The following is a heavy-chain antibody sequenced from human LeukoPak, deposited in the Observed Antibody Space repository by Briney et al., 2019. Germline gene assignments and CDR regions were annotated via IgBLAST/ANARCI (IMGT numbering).Heavy chain of an antibody. J-gene: IGHJ6*03. CDR2: IWYDGSNK. Sequence: PGGSLRLSCAASGFTFSSYGMHWVRQAPGKGLEWVAVIWYDGSNKYYADSVKGRFTISRDNSKNTLYLQMNSLRAKDTAVYYCAKDGIAARLVRASYYMDVWGKGTTVTVSS. CDR3: AKDGIAARLVRASYYMDV. V-gene: IGHV3-33*06. D-gene: IGHD6-6*01. CDR1: GFTFSSYG.